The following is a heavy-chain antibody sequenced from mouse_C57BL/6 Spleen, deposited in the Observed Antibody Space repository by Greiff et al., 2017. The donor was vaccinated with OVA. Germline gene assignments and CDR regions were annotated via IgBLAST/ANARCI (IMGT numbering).Heavy chain of an antibody. Sequence: QVQLQQPGAELVMPGASVKLSCKASGYTFTSYWMHWVKPRPGQGLEWIGEIDPSDSYTNYNQKFKGKSTLTVDKSSSTAYMQLSSLTADDSAVYDCARSNEYGDTWFAYWGQGTLVTVSA. J-gene: IGHJ3*01. CDR3: ARSNEYGDTWFAY. D-gene: IGHD1-2*01. CDR1: GYTFTSYW. V-gene: IGHV1-69*01. CDR2: IDPSDSYT.